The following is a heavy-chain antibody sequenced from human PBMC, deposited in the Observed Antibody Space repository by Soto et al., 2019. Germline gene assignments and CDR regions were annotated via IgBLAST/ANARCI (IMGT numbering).Heavy chain of an antibody. CDR1: GFTLDDYA. CDR2: ISWNSGSI. D-gene: IGHD3-16*02. V-gene: IGHV3-9*01. CDR3: AKEMITFGGVIASDAFDI. Sequence: SLRLSCAASGFTLDDYAMHWVRQAPGKGLEWVSGISWNSGSIGYADSVKGRFTISRDNAKNSLYLQMNSLRAEDTALYYCAKEMITFGGVIASDAFDIWGKGTMVTVSS. J-gene: IGHJ3*02.